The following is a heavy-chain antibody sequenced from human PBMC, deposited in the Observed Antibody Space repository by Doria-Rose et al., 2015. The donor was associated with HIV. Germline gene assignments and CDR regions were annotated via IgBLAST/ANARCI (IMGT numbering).Heavy chain of an antibody. D-gene: IGHD6-13*01. Sequence: QITLKESGPVLVKPTETLTLTCTVSGVSLSSPGLVVSWIRQPPGTALEWLANIFSDDERSYKTSLIRRLTISRGTSQSQVVLTRTDMDPVDTATYYCARINSSRWYHKYYFDFWGQGTLVIVSA. CDR2: IFSDDER. V-gene: IGHV2-26*01. CDR1: GVSLSSPGLV. J-gene: IGHJ4*02. CDR3: ARINSSRWYHKYYFDF.